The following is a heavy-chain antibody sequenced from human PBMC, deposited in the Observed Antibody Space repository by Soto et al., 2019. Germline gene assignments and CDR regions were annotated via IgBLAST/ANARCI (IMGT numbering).Heavy chain of an antibody. J-gene: IGHJ4*02. CDR3: ARDRPTDLTPIPFEY. V-gene: IGHV3-21*01. CDR2: ISSSSSYI. D-gene: IGHD2-21*02. Sequence: WAASGFTFISYSINSVRQAPGKGLEWVSSISSSSSYIYYADSVKGRFTISRDNAKNSLYLQMNSLRAEDTAVYYCARDRPTDLTPIPFEYWGQGTVVTVSS. CDR1: GFTFISYS.